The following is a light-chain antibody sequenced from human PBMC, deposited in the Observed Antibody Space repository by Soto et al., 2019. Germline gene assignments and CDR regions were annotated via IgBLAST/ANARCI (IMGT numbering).Light chain of an antibody. CDR3: SSFAGGGNPVL. Sequence: SALTQPPSASGSLGQSVTISCTGTSSDVGGYNDVSWHQQHPGKAPKVMIYEVTKRPTGFPDRCSGSKSCNRASLTVSGIQAEDEADYYCSSFAGGGNPVLLGGGTKGTVL. J-gene: IGLJ2*01. V-gene: IGLV2-8*01. CDR1: SSDVGGYND. CDR2: EVT.